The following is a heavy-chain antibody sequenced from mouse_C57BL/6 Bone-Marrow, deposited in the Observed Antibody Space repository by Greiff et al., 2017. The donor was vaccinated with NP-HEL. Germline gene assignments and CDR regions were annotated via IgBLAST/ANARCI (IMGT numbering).Heavy chain of an antibody. CDR1: GYAFSSSW. CDR3: ARGVFYYGRYWYFDV. V-gene: IGHV1-82*01. J-gene: IGHJ1*03. Sequence: VKLVESGPELVKPGASVKISCKASGYAFSSSWMNWVKQRPGKGLEWIGRIYPGDGDTNYNGKFKGKATLTADKSSSTAYMQLSSLTSEDSAVYFCARGVFYYGRYWYFDVWGTGTTVTVSS. D-gene: IGHD1-1*01. CDR2: IYPGDGDT.